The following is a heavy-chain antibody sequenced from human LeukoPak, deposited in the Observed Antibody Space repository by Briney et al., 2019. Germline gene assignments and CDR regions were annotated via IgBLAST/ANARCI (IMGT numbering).Heavy chain of an antibody. J-gene: IGHJ3*02. Sequence: GGSLRLSCAASGFTLSSYAMTWVPQSPGKGLEWVSDISGGGGNTYYADSVKGRFTISRDNSKNTLYLQMHSLRAEDTAVYYCAIYSGYGTNAFDIWGQGTMVTVSS. CDR3: AIYSGYGTNAFDI. CDR1: GFTLSSYA. V-gene: IGHV3-23*01. CDR2: ISGGGGNT. D-gene: IGHD5-12*01.